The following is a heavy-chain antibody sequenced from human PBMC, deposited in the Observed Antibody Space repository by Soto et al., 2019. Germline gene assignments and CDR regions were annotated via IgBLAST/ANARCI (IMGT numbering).Heavy chain of an antibody. CDR3: ARVSPRRDYYDSSGYFNWFDP. Sequence: SETLSLTCAVSGGSISSSNWWSWVRQPPGKGLEWIGEIYHSGSTNYNPSLKSRVTISVDKSKNQFSLKLSSVTAADTAVYYCARVSPRRDYYDSSGYFNWFDPWGQGTLVTVSS. D-gene: IGHD3-22*01. V-gene: IGHV4-4*02. J-gene: IGHJ5*02. CDR1: GGSISSSNW. CDR2: IYHSGST.